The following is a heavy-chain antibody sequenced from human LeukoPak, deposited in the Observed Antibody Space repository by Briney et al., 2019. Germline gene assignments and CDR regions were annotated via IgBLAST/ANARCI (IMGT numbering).Heavy chain of an antibody. Sequence: GGSLRLSCAASGFTFSDYYMSWIRQAPGKGLEWVSYISSSGNNIYYADSVKGRFTISKDNAKNSLYLQMNSLRAEDTAVYYCARDWAGGPHDYWGQGTLVTVSS. J-gene: IGHJ4*02. CDR2: ISSSGNNI. CDR1: GFTFSDYY. V-gene: IGHV3-11*04. D-gene: IGHD3-10*01. CDR3: ARDWAGGPHDY.